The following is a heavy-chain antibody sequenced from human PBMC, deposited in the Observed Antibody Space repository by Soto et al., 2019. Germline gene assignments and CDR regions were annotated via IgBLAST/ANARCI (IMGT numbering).Heavy chain of an antibody. Sequence: SVTVSCKASGGTFSSYAISWVRQAPGQGLEWMGGIIPIFGTANYAQKFQGRVTITADESTSTAYMELSSLRSEDTAVYYCASVYCSGGSCYSYYYYGMDVWGQGTPVTVSS. CDR2: IIPIFGTA. CDR3: ASVYCSGGSCYSYYYYGMDV. CDR1: GGTFSSYA. D-gene: IGHD2-15*01. J-gene: IGHJ6*02. V-gene: IGHV1-69*13.